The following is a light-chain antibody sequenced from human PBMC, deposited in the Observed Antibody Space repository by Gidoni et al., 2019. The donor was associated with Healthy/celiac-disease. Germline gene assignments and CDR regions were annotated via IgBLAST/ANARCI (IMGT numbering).Light chain of an antibody. Sequence: EMVLTQSPLSLPGTPRAPSSISCRSSQSLLHSNGYYDLDWYLQKPGQSPQLLIYLGSNRASGVPDRFSGCGSGTDFTLRISRVEAGDVGVYYCMQALQTRTFGQGTKVEIK. CDR2: LGS. CDR3: MQALQTRT. V-gene: IGKV2-28*01. J-gene: IGKJ1*01. CDR1: QSLLHSNGYYD.